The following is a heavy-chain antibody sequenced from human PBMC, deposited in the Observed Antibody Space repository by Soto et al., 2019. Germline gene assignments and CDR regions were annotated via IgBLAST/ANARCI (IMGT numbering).Heavy chain of an antibody. J-gene: IGHJ4*02. Sequence: QSGGSLRLSCAASGFTFSIYAMSWFRQAPGKGLEWVSAISGSGGSTYYADSVKGRFTISRDNSKNTLYLQMNSLRAEDTAVYYCASSGYDILTPPRYWGQGTLITVSS. CDR2: ISGSGGST. D-gene: IGHD3-9*01. CDR3: ASSGYDILTPPRY. V-gene: IGHV3-23*01. CDR1: GFTFSIYA.